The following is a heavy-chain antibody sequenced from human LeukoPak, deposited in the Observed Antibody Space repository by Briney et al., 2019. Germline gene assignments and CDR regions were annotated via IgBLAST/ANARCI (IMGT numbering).Heavy chain of an antibody. J-gene: IGHJ6*03. CDR2: INHSGST. CDR1: GGSITKTNYY. Sequence: SETLSLTCTVSGGSITKTNYYWGWIRQPPGKGLEWIGEINHSGSTNYNPSLKSRVTISVDTSKNQFSLKLSSVTAADTAVYYCARLAILTGYYKRSYYYYYMDVWGKGTTVTISS. V-gene: IGHV4-39*07. CDR3: ARLAILTGYYKRSYYYYYMDV. D-gene: IGHD3-9*01.